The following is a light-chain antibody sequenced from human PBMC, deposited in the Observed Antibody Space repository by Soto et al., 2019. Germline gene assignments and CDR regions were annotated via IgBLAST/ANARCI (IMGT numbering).Light chain of an antibody. CDR2: SAS. Sequence: DIQMTQSPSSLSASVGDRVTVSCRASQSINSCLNWYQQKPGKAPTLLIYSASSLEEGVPSRFSGSGYGTEFTLTISSLQPEDFATYSCQQTYTTPYTFGQGTKLEIK. CDR3: QQTYTTPYT. V-gene: IGKV1-39*01. J-gene: IGKJ2*01. CDR1: QSINSC.